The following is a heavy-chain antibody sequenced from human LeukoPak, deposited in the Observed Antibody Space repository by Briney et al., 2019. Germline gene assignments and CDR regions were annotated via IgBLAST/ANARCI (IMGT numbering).Heavy chain of an antibody. CDR1: GYTFTSYG. CDR2: ISAYNGNT. Sequence: GASVKVSCKASGYTFTSYGIIWVRQAPGQGLEWMGWISAYNGNTNYAQKLQGRVTMTTDTSTSTAYMELRSLRSDDTAVYYCARDYCSSTSCYRWFDPWGQGTLVTVSS. V-gene: IGHV1-18*01. J-gene: IGHJ5*02. CDR3: ARDYCSSTSCYRWFDP. D-gene: IGHD2-2*02.